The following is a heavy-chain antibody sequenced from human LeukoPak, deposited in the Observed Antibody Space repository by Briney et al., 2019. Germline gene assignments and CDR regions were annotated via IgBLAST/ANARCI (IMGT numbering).Heavy chain of an antibody. Sequence: GGSLRLSCSASGFTFSSYRMNWVRQAPGKGLEWVSSISSSSSYIYYADSVKGRFTISRDNAKNSLYLQMNSLRAEDTAVYYRARFPYCSGGSCYPTDYWGQGTLVTVSS. D-gene: IGHD2-15*01. J-gene: IGHJ4*02. V-gene: IGHV3-21*01. CDR2: ISSSSSYI. CDR1: GFTFSSYR. CDR3: ARFPYCSGGSCYPTDY.